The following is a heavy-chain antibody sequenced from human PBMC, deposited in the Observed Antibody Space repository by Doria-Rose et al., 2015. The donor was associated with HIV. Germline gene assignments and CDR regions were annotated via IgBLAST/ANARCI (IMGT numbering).Heavy chain of an antibody. CDR1: GVSLSSPGMG. V-gene: IGHV2-26*01. Sequence: SGPVLVKPTETLTLTCTVSGVSLSSPGMGVSLIRQPPGKALEWLANIFSDDERPYKTSLKSRLTISRGTSKSQVVLTMTDMDPVDTATYYCARIKSSRWYHKYYFDFWGQGTLVIVSA. CDR2: IFSDDER. CDR3: ARIKSSRWYHKYYFDF. D-gene: IGHD6-13*01. J-gene: IGHJ4*02.